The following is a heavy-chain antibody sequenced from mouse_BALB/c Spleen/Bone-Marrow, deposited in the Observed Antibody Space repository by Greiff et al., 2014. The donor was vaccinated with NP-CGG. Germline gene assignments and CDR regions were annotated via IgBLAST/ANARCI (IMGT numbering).Heavy chain of an antibody. D-gene: IGHD2-10*02. CDR1: GYTFTSYT. CDR3: AYGNYGYAMDY. J-gene: IGHJ4*01. V-gene: IGHV1-4*01. CDR2: INPSSGYT. Sequence: VQLKKSGAELARPGASVKMSCKASGYTFTSYTMHWVKQRPGQGLEWIGYINPSSGYTNYNQKFKDKATLTADKSSSTAYMQLSSLTSEDSAVYYCAYGNYGYAMDYWGQGTSVTVSS.